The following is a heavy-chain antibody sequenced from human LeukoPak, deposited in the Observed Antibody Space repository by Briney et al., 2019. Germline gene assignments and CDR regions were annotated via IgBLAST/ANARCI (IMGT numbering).Heavy chain of an antibody. V-gene: IGHV3-72*01. J-gene: IGHJ5*02. Sequence: GGSLRLSCAASGFKFSDHYIDWVRQAPGKGLEWVGRSRNKASSYTTEYAASVEGRFTISRDVSESSLYLQMNSLRAEDTAVYYCARDKVRGYGWFDPWGQGTLVTVSS. CDR1: GFKFSDHY. D-gene: IGHD3-10*01. CDR3: ARDKVRGYGWFDP. CDR2: SRNKASSYTT.